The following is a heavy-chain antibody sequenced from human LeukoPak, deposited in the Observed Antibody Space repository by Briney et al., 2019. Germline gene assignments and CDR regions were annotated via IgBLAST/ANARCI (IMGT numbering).Heavy chain of an antibody. J-gene: IGHJ4*02. Sequence: ASVKVSCKASGYTITSYAIHWVRQAPGQRLEWMGWINGDNGNTKYSQKFQGRVTITGDASASTAYMELSSLISEDTAVFYCARTGSSRWHGDHYYFDYWGQGTLVTVSS. CDR3: ARTGSSRWHGDHYYFDY. D-gene: IGHD6-13*01. CDR2: INGDNGNT. V-gene: IGHV1-3*01. CDR1: GYTITSYA.